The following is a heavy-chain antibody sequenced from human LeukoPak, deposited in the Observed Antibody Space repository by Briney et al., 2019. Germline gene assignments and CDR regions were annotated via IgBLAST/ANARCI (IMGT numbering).Heavy chain of an antibody. CDR3: ARKSDDLDY. J-gene: IGHJ4*02. V-gene: IGHV3-23*01. D-gene: IGHD3-3*01. CDR1: GFTFSSYA. CDR2: ISGSGGST. Sequence: GGSLRLSCAASGFTFSSYAMSWVRQAPGKGLDWVSAISGSGGSTYYADSVKGRFTISRDNAKNSLYLQMNSLRAEDTAVYYCARKSDDLDYWGQGTLVTVSS.